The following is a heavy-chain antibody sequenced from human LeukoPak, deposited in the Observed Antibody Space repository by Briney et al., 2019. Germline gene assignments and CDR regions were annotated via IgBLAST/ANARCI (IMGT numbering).Heavy chain of an antibody. CDR3: AHSEDTALVHDAFDI. CDR2: IYWDDDK. CDR1: GFSLSTSGVA. V-gene: IGHV2-5*02. J-gene: IGHJ3*02. Sequence: SGPTLVNPTQTLTLTCTFSGFSLSTSGVAVGWIRQPPGKALGWLALIYWDDDKRYSPSLKSRLSITKDTSKNQVVLTMTNMDPVDTATYYCAHSEDTALVHDAFDIWGQGTMVTVSS. D-gene: IGHD5-18*01.